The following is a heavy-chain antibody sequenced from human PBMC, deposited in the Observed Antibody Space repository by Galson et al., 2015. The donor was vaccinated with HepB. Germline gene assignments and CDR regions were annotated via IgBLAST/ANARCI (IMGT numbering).Heavy chain of an antibody. V-gene: IGHV1-69*04. Sequence: SVKVSCKASGGTFSSYTISWVRQAPGQGLEWMGRVIPILGIANYAQKFQGRVTITADKSTSTAYMELSSLRSEDTAVYYCARDGGATGFYPWGQGTLVTVSS. J-gene: IGHJ5*02. CDR3: ARDGGATGFYP. CDR1: GGTFSSYT. D-gene: IGHD1-26*01. CDR2: VIPILGIA.